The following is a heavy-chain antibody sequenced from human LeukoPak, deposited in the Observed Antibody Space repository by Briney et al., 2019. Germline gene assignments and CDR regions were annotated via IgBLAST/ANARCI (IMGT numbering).Heavy chain of an antibody. CDR3: AKDRTDRSY. J-gene: IGHJ4*02. CDR2: ISGSGDST. V-gene: IGHV3-23*01. CDR1: GFTFSSYG. D-gene: IGHD1-14*01. Sequence: GGTLRLSCAASGFTFSSYGMNWVRQAPGKGLEWVSAISGSGDSTYYADSVKGRVTISRDNSKNTLYLRMNSLRAEDTAVYYCAKDRTDRSYWGQGTLVTVSS.